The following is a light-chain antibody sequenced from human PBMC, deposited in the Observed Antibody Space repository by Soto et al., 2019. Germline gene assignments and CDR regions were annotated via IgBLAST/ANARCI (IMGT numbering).Light chain of an antibody. CDR2: AAS. CDR3: QQYDGAPLD. V-gene: IGKV3-20*01. CDR1: QTLSINS. J-gene: IGKJ3*01. Sequence: EIVFTQSPDTLSLSPGERATLFCRASQTLSINSLAWYQQKPGQAPRLLIYAASTRDTGIPDRFNGSGSGTDFALTINRXEPEDFAVYYCQQYDGAPLDFGPGTKVDIK.